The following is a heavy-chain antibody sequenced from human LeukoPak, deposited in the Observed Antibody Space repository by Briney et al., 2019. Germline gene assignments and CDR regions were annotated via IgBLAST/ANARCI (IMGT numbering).Heavy chain of an antibody. Sequence: GWSLRLSCAASRFTLSTYSMNWVRQAPGKGLEWVSSISTSSSYIYYADSVKGRFTISRDNATNSLYLQMNSLRAEDTAVYYCARDRGVLPDAFDIWGQGTMVTVSS. CDR1: RFTLSTYS. V-gene: IGHV3-21*01. CDR2: ISTSSSYI. CDR3: ARDRGVLPDAFDI. J-gene: IGHJ3*02. D-gene: IGHD2/OR15-2a*01.